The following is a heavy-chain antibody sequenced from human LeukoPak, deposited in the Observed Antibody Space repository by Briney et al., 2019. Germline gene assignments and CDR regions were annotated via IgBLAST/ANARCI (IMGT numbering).Heavy chain of an antibody. V-gene: IGHV3-48*03. CDR3: ARVMVRGVVLDY. Sequence: GGSLRLSCAASGFTFSSYEMNWVRQAPGKGLEWVSYISSSGGSIYYADSVKGRFTISRDNAKNSLYLQMNSLRAEDTAVYYCARVMVRGVVLDYWGQGTLVTVSS. CDR2: ISSSGGSI. CDR1: GFTFSSYE. D-gene: IGHD3-10*01. J-gene: IGHJ4*02.